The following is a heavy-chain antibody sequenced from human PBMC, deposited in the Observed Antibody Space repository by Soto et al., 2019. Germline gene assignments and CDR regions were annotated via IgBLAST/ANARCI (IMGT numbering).Heavy chain of an antibody. J-gene: IGHJ5*02. Sequence: EVQLVESGGGLVQPGGSLRLSCAASGFTFSSYWMSWVRQAPGKGLEGVANIKQDGSEKYYVDSVKGRFTISRDNAKNSLYLQMNSLRAEDTAVYYCARDLDLRDFWSGHFGGVWFDPWGQGTLVTVSS. CDR2: IKQDGSEK. D-gene: IGHD3-3*01. V-gene: IGHV3-7*01. CDR1: GFTFSSYW. CDR3: ARDLDLRDFWSGHFGGVWFDP.